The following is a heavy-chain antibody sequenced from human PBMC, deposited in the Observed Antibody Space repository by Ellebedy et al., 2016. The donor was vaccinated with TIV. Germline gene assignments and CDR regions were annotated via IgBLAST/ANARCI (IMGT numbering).Heavy chain of an antibody. D-gene: IGHD3-3*01. CDR3: ATGRTIFGVDPIEYYYYMDV. V-gene: IGHV1-24*01. CDR2: FDPEDGET. CDR1: GYTLTELS. J-gene: IGHJ6*03. Sequence: ASVKVSCXVSGYTLTELSMHWVRQAPGKGLEWMGGFDPEDGETIYAQKFQGRVTMTEDTSTDTAYMELSSPRSEDTAVYYCATGRTIFGVDPIEYYYYMDVWGKGTTVTVSS.